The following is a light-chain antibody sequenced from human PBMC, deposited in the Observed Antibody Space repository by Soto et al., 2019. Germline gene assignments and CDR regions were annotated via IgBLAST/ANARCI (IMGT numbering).Light chain of an antibody. CDR3: QQYNSSWT. CDR1: QSISSW. Sequence: DIQMTQSPSTLSASVGDRVTITCRASQSISSWLAWYQQKPGKATKLLIHKASSLESGVPSRFSGSGSGTEFTLTLSSLQPDDVGTYYCQQYNSSWTFGQGTKVEIK. J-gene: IGKJ1*01. CDR2: KAS. V-gene: IGKV1-5*03.